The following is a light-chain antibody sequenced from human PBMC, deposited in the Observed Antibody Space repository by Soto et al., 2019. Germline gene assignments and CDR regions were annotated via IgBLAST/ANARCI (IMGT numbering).Light chain of an antibody. CDR1: QSVPSSY. Sequence: EIVLTQSPGTLSLSPGERATLSCRASQSVPSSYLAWYQQRPGQAPRLLIYDASRRATGIPDRFSSSESGTDFTLTISSLEPEGFAVYYWSQYAGSPLTFGQGPRLEIK. J-gene: IGKJ5*01. V-gene: IGKV3-20*01. CDR3: SQYAGSPLT. CDR2: DAS.